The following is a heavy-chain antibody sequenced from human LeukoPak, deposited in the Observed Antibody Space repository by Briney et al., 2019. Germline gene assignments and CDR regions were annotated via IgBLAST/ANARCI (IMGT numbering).Heavy chain of an antibody. D-gene: IGHD4-23*01. CDR1: GDAMSDDF. CDR3: ARGDYGGNIFEY. V-gene: IGHV4-4*07. CDR2: ISTRGST. J-gene: IGHJ4*02. Sequence: SETLSLTCTVSGDAMSDDFWSWIRLPAGKGLEWIGRISTRGSTNYTPSLKSRVTMSVDTSKKHFFLRLNSVTAADTAVYYCARGDYGGNIFEYWGQGILVTVSS.